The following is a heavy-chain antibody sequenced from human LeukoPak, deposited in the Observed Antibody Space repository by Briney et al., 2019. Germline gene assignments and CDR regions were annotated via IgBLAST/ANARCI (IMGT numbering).Heavy chain of an antibody. J-gene: IGHJ4*02. CDR3: ARGRRIAARTFDY. V-gene: IGHV4-34*01. D-gene: IGHD6-6*01. CDR1: GGSFSGYY. CDR2: SNHSGST. Sequence: SETLSLTCAVYGGSFSGYYWSWIRQPRGKGLEWIGESNHSGSTNYNPSLKSRVTISVDTSKNQFSLKLSSVTAADTAVYYCARGRRIAARTFDYWGQGTLVTVSS.